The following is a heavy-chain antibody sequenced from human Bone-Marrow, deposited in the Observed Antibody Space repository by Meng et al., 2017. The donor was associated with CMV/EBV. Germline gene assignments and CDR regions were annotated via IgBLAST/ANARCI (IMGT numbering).Heavy chain of an antibody. V-gene: IGHV1-2*02. Sequence: ASVKVSCKVSGYTFTGYYMHWVRQAPGQGLEWMGWINPNSGGTNYAQKFQGRVTMTRDTSISTAYMELSRLRSDDTAVYYCARDRGPGGDFWSGYYSYYYYGMDVWGQGTTVTVSS. CDR2: INPNSGGT. J-gene: IGHJ6*02. D-gene: IGHD3-3*01. CDR3: ARDRGPGGDFWSGYYSYYYYGMDV. CDR1: GYTFTGYY.